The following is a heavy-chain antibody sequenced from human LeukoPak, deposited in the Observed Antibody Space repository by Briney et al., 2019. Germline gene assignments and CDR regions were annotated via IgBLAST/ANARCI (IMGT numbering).Heavy chain of an antibody. CDR2: NYYSGST. D-gene: IGHD2-2*01. CDR1: GGSISSYY. Sequence: SETLSLTCTVSGGSISSYYWSWIRQPPGKGLEWIGYNYYSGSTNYNPSLKSRVTISVGTSKNQFSLKLNSVTAADTAVYYCARDGAVVPAAKGYYYMDVWGKGTTVTVSS. J-gene: IGHJ6*03. CDR3: ARDGAVVPAAKGYYYMDV. V-gene: IGHV4-59*01.